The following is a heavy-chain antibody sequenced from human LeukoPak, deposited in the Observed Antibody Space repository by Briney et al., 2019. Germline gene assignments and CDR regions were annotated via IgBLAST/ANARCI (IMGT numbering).Heavy chain of an antibody. Sequence: PGGSLRLSCAASGFTFSSYAMSWVRQAPGKGLEWVSAISGSGGSTYYADSVKGRFTISRDNSKDTLYLQMNSLRAEDTAVYYCAKGDCSGGSCYWFDPWGQGTLVTVSS. J-gene: IGHJ5*02. D-gene: IGHD2-15*01. V-gene: IGHV3-23*01. CDR3: AKGDCSGGSCYWFDP. CDR2: ISGSGGST. CDR1: GFTFSSYA.